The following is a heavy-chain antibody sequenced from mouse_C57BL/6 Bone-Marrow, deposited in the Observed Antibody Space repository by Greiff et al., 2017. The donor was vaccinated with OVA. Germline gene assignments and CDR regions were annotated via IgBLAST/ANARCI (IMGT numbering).Heavy chain of an antibody. CDR1: GYTFTSYW. CDR2: IDPSDSYT. V-gene: IGHV1-59*01. J-gene: IGHJ2*01. CDR3: ARNWDRYYFDY. Sequence: VQLQQPGAELVRPGTSVKLSCKASGYTFTSYWMHWVKQRPGQGLEWIGVIDPSDSYTNYTQKFKGKATLTVDTSSSTAYMQLSSLTSEDSAVYYCARNWDRYYFDYWGQGTTLTVSS. D-gene: IGHD4-1*01.